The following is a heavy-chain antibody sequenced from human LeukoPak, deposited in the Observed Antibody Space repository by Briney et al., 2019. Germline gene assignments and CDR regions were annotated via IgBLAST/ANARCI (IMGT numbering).Heavy chain of an antibody. CDR2: IFYSGGT. D-gene: IGHD4-11*01. CDR1: GDSINSHY. J-gene: IGHJ5*02. V-gene: IGHV4-59*11. CDR3: ASTGDYSRSTGGWFDR. Sequence: SETLSLTCTLFGDSINSHYWSWVRQAPGKGLEGIGYIFYSGGTNYSPSLKSRVTISIDTSKTHFSLNLTSVTTADTAVYFCASTGDYSRSTGGWFDRWGQGTLVSVSA.